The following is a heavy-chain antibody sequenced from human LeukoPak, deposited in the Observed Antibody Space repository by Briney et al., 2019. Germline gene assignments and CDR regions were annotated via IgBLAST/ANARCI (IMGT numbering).Heavy chain of an antibody. CDR2: TYYRSKWYN. CDR1: GDSVSSNSAA. J-gene: IGHJ4*02. D-gene: IGHD6-13*01. CDR3: ARGGSIAAAGPLDY. V-gene: IGHV6-1*01. Sequence: TSQTLSLTCAISGDSVSSNSAAWNWIRQSPSRGLEWLGRTYYRSKWYNDYAVSVKSRITINPDTSKNQFSLQLNSVTPKDTAVYYCARGGSIAAAGPLDYWGQGTLVTVSS.